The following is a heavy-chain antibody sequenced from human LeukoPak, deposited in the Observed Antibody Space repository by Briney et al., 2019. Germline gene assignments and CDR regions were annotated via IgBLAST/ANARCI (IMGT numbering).Heavy chain of an antibody. Sequence: GASVKVSCKASGGTFSSYAISWVRQAPGQGLEWMGGIIPIFGTANYAQKFQGRVTMTRDTSISTAYMELSRLRSDDTAFYYCAKPQPGAFEIWGQGTMVTVSS. D-gene: IGHD2-2*01. CDR1: GGTFSSYA. CDR3: AKPQPGAFEI. CDR2: IIPIFGTA. J-gene: IGHJ3*02. V-gene: IGHV1-69*05.